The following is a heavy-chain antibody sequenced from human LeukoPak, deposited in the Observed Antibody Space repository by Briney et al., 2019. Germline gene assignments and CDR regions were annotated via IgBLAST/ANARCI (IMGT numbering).Heavy chain of an antibody. CDR2: ILYDGSNK. V-gene: IGHV3-30-3*01. CDR3: AREGFTEDTPLALGY. CDR1: GFTFSSYA. J-gene: IGHJ4*02. Sequence: PGGSLRLSCAASGFTFSSYAMHWVRQAPGKGLEWVALILYDGSNKYYADSVKGRFTISRDNSKNTLYVQMTSLRAEDTAVYYCAREGFTEDTPLALGYWGQGTLVTVSS. D-gene: IGHD5-18*01.